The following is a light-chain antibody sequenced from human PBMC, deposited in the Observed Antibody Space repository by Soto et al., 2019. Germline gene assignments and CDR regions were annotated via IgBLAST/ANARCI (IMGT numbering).Light chain of an antibody. Sequence: DIQMTQSPSTRSASVGDRVTITCRASQGISYWLAWYQQKPGKAPNLLIYKASSLESGVPSRFSGSGSGTQFTLTINSLQPDDFAAYYRQQYSNYPLTFGGGTKVEI. V-gene: IGKV1-5*03. CDR1: QGISYW. CDR3: QQYSNYPLT. CDR2: KAS. J-gene: IGKJ4*01.